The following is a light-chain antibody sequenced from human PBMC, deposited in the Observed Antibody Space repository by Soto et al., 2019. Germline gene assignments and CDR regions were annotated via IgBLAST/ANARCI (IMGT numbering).Light chain of an antibody. CDR1: TNDIGSYNY. Sequence: QSVLTQPASVSGSPGQSITLSCAGTTNDIGSYNYVSWFQQHPGEAPKLIIFEVTHRPSGISTRFSGSKSGNTASLTISGLQAEDEALYYCSSYKFSTTLRVFGGGTQLTVL. J-gene: IGLJ3*02. V-gene: IGLV2-14*01. CDR3: SSYKFSTTLRV. CDR2: EVT.